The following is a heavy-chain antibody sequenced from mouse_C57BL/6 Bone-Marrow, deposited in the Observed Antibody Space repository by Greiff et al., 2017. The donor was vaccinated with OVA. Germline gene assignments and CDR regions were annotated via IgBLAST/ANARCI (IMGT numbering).Heavy chain of an antibody. V-gene: IGHV5-6*02. CDR3: ARHRDYYSNSFDY. D-gene: IGHD2-5*01. Sequence: DVMLVESGGDLVKPGGSLKLSCAASGFTFSSYGMSWVRQTPDKRLEWVATISSGGSYTYYPDSVKGRFTISRDNAKNTLYLQMSSLKSEDTAMYYCARHRDYYSNSFDYWGQGTTLTVSS. CDR2: ISSGGSYT. CDR1: GFTFSSYG. J-gene: IGHJ2*01.